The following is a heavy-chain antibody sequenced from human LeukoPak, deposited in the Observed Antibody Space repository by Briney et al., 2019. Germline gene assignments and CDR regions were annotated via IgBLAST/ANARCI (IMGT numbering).Heavy chain of an antibody. CDR3: ARAPLLLWFGELSPRFDY. J-gene: IGHJ4*02. V-gene: IGHV4-34*01. Sequence: SETLSLTCAVYGGSFSGYYWSWIRQPPGKGLEWIGEINHSGSTNYNPSLKSRVTISVDTSKNQFSLKLSSVTAADTAVYYCARAPLLLWFGELSPRFDYWGQGTLVTVSS. CDR1: GGSFSGYY. CDR2: INHSGST. D-gene: IGHD3-10*01.